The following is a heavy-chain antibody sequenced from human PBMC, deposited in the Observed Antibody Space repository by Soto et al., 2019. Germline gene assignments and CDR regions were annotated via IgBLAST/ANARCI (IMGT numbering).Heavy chain of an antibody. CDR1: GGTFSSYA. J-gene: IGHJ6*02. V-gene: IGHV1-69*13. D-gene: IGHD6-13*01. Sequence: EASVKVSCKASGGTFSSYAISWVRQAPGQGLEWMGGIIPIFGTANYAQKFQGRVTITADESTSTAYMELSSLRSEDTAVYYCARADSSSWALGRQWPSARYYGMDVWGQGTTVTVSS. CDR3: ARADSSSWALGRQWPSARYYGMDV. CDR2: IIPIFGTA.